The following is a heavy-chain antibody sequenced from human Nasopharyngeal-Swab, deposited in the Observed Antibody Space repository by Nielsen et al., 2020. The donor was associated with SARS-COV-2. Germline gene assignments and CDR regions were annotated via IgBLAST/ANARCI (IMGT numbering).Heavy chain of an antibody. V-gene: IGHV3-66*01. CDR2: IYSGGST. J-gene: IGHJ4*02. D-gene: IGHD2-21*02. CDR3: ARGDSIWY. CDR1: GFTVTSNY. Sequence: GESLKISCAASGFTVTSNYMSWVRQAPGKGLEWVSVIYSGGSTYYADSVKGRFTISRDNAKNSLYLQMNSLRAEDTAVYYCARGDSIWYWGQGTLVTVSS.